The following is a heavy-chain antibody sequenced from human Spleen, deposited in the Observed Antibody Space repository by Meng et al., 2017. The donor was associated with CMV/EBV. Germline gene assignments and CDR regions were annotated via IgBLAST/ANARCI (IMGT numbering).Heavy chain of an antibody. CDR1: GGSISNYY. J-gene: IGHJ4*02. Sequence: SETLSLTCTVSGGSISNYYWSWIRQPPGKGLEWIGHIYYTGSTNYNPSLKSRVTMTEDTATETAYMELSSLTSEDTAVYYCARGPSRQAQYTNSFDYWGQGTLVTVSS. V-gene: IGHV4-59*01. D-gene: IGHD6-13*01. CDR3: ARGPSRQAQYTNSFDY. CDR2: IYYTGST.